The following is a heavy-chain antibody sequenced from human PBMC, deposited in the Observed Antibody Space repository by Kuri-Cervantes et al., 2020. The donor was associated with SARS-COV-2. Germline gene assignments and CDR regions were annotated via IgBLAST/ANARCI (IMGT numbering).Heavy chain of an antibody. J-gene: IGHJ2*01. V-gene: IGHV1-69*13. CDR2: IIPIFGTA. Sequence: SVKVSCKASEGTFSSYAISWVRQAPGQGLEWMGGIIPIFGTANYAQKFQGRVTITADESTSTAYMELSSLRSEDTAVYYCARRGGGGYFDLWGRGTLVTVSS. D-gene: IGHD2-15*01. CDR3: ARRGGGGYFDL. CDR1: EGTFSSYA.